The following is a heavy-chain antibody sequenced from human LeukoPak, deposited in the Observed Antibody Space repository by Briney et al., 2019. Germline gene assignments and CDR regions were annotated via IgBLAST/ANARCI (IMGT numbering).Heavy chain of an antibody. CDR2: IIPVLNIT. CDR3: ARDQGLTAPPPYGLDV. D-gene: IGHD5-18*01. J-gene: IGHJ6*02. V-gene: IGHV1-69*04. CDR1: GGTFSSPA. Sequence: ASVKVSCKTSGGTFSSPANTWVRQAPGQGVELMGRIIPVLNITSYAQKFQGRVTITADTSTSTVYMELSSLRSEETAVYYCARDQGLTAPPPYGLDVWGQGTTVIVSS.